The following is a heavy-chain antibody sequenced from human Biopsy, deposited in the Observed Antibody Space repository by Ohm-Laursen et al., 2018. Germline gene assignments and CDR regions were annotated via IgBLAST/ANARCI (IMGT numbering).Heavy chain of an antibody. CDR3: ARDTRWSPYSMDV. J-gene: IGHJ6*02. D-gene: IGHD4-23*01. V-gene: IGHV3-11*01. Sequence: GSLRLSCAASGFSFSDYHMRWIRQAPGRGLEWVSYISGGGTIYYGDSMKGRVTISRDNAKNSLYLQMHSLRAEDTAVYYCARDTRWSPYSMDVWGQGTTVTASS. CDR1: GFSFSDYH. CDR2: ISGGGTI.